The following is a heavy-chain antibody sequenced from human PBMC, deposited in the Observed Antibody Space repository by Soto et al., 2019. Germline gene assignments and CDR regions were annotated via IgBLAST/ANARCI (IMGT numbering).Heavy chain of an antibody. Sequence: GESLKISCKGSGYSFTSYWIAWVRQKPGKGLEWMGIIYPGDSDTTYSPSFQGQVTISADKSISTVYLQWSSLQASDTAMYFCAKSGGTGTYVPWGQGTLVTVSS. CDR3: AKSGGTGTYVP. CDR1: GYSFTSYW. CDR2: IYPGDSDT. D-gene: IGHD2-15*01. J-gene: IGHJ4*02. V-gene: IGHV5-51*01.